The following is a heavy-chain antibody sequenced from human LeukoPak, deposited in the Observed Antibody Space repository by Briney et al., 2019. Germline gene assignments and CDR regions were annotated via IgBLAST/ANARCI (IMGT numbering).Heavy chain of an antibody. J-gene: IGHJ5*02. Sequence: SETLSLTCAVSGGSISSGGYSWSWIRQPPGKGLEWIAYMYYTGNTYYNPSLKSRVTISVDTSKNQFSLKLSSVTAADTAMYYCARVLAAAGNNWFDPWGQGTLVTVS. V-gene: IGHV4-30-4*07. CDR2: MYYTGNT. D-gene: IGHD6-13*01. CDR3: ARVLAAAGNNWFDP. CDR1: GGSISSGGYS.